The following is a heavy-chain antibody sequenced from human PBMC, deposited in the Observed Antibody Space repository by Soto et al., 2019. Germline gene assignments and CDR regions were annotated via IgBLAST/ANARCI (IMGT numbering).Heavy chain of an antibody. CDR1: GFTFITYS. J-gene: IGHJ4*02. CDR2: ISYGGGTT. Sequence: HPGGSLRLSCAGSGFTFITYSLSWVRQAPGKGLEWVSAISYGGGTTYYADSVKGRFTISRDNSKNTLYLQMNSLRAEDTAVYYCAKNPGYYYDSTGYHFDYWGQGTLVTVSS. D-gene: IGHD3-22*01. CDR3: AKNPGYYYDSTGYHFDY. V-gene: IGHV3-23*01.